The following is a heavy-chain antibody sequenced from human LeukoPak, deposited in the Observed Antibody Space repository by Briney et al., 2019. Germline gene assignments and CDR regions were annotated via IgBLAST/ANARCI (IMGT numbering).Heavy chain of an antibody. CDR1: GFTFSSYA. D-gene: IGHD1-26*01. V-gene: IGHV3-23*01. CDR2: ISGGGGST. CDR3: AKDWGSYWFDY. Sequence: GGSLRLSCAASGFTFSSYAMSWVRQAPGKGLEWVSGISGGGGSTYYADSVKGRFIISRDNSKNTLYLQMNSLIAEDTAVYYCAKDWGSYWFDYWGQGTLVTVSS. J-gene: IGHJ4*02.